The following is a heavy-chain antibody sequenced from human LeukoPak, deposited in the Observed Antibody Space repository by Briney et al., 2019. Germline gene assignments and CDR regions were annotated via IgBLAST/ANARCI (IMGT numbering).Heavy chain of an antibody. Sequence: ASVKVSCKASGYTFTSYGISWVRQAPGQGLEWMGWISAYNGNTNYAQKLQGRVTMTTDTSTSTAYMELRSLRSDDTAVYYCARGGIMITFGGVIDFDYWGQGTLVTVSS. D-gene: IGHD3-16*02. CDR3: ARGGIMITFGGVIDFDY. CDR1: GYTFTSYG. V-gene: IGHV1-18*01. J-gene: IGHJ4*02. CDR2: ISAYNGNT.